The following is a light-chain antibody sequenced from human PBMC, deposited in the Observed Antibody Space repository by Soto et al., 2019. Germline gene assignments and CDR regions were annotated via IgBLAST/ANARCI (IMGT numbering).Light chain of an antibody. CDR1: QSISSW. Sequence: DIQMTQSPSTLSASVGDRVNITCRASQSISSWLAWYQQKPGKAPNLLIYKASSLESGVPSRFSGSGSGTEFTLTIRSLQPDDCATYDCQQSNSYPLTFGGGNKVEIK. CDR2: KAS. J-gene: IGKJ4*01. V-gene: IGKV1-5*03. CDR3: QQSNSYPLT.